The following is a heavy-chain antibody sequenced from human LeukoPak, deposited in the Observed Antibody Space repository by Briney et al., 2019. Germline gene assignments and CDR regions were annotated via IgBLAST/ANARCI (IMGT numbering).Heavy chain of an antibody. J-gene: IGHJ4*02. CDR3: AREQLVGSRYFDY. CDR2: IYYSGGT. Sequence: SETLSLTCTVSGGSISGGDFYWSWIRQSPGRGLEWIGYIYYSGGTYYNPSLKSRVTISVDTSKNQFSLNLSSVTAADTAMYYCAREQLVGSRYFDYWGQGTLVTVSS. V-gene: IGHV4-30-4*01. CDR1: GGSISGGDFY. D-gene: IGHD6-6*01.